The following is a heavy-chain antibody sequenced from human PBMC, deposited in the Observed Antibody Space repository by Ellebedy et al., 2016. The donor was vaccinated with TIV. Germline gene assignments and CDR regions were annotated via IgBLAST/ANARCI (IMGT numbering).Heavy chain of an antibody. CDR2: IYSGGST. Sequence: PGGSLRLSCAAWGFSFSNFWMSWVRQAPGKGLEWVSVIYSGGSTYYADSVKGRFTISRDNSKNTLYLQMNSLRAEDTAVYYCARDRRYYDRYFDLWGRGTLVTVSS. CDR1: GFSFSNFW. J-gene: IGHJ2*01. CDR3: ARDRRYYDRYFDL. V-gene: IGHV3-53*01. D-gene: IGHD3-22*01.